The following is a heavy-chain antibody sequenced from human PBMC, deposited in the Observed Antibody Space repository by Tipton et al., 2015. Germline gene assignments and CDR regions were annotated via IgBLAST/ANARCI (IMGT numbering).Heavy chain of an antibody. CDR1: GDSIMSDGYY. CDR2: IHYGGST. D-gene: IGHD5-24*01. J-gene: IGHJ4*02. V-gene: IGHV4-31*03. CDR3: ARDAYNSNFFDY. Sequence: TLSLTCTVSGDSIMSDGYYWSWIRQHPGKDLEWIGYIHYGGSTYYNPSLRGRATISVDTFDNQFSLKLTSLTAADTAVYYCARDAYNSNFFDYWGQGTLVTVSS.